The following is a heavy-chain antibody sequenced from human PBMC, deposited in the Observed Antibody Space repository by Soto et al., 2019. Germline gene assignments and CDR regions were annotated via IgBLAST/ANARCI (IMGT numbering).Heavy chain of an antibody. CDR1: GGTFSIYT. CDR2: IIPILGIA. V-gene: IGHV1-69*04. Sequence: SVKVSCKASGGTFSIYTISWVRQAPGQGFEWMGRIIPILGIANYAQKFEGRVTITADESTSTAYMELSSLRSDDTAVYYCAREGLVLVPTTVNSDYYYYAMDVWGQGTTVTVSS. D-gene: IGHD2-2*01. CDR3: AREGLVLVPTTVNSDYYYYAMDV. J-gene: IGHJ6*02.